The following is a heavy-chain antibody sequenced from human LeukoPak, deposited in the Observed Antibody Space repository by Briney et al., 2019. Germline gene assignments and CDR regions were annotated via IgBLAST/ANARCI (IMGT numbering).Heavy chain of an antibody. D-gene: IGHD3/OR15-3a*01. CDR3: ARDKDWAFDF. Sequence: GGSLRLSCAASGFIFRNYGMHWVRQAPGKGLEWVSYISTSSSGIYFADSVKGRFTISRDNAKNSLYLQMNSLRDEDTAVYFCARDKDWAFDFWGQGTLVTVSS. CDR1: GFIFRNYG. J-gene: IGHJ4*02. CDR2: ISTSSSGI. V-gene: IGHV3-48*02.